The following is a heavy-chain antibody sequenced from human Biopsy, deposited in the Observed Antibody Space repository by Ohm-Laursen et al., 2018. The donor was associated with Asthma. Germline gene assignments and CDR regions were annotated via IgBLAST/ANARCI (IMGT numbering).Heavy chain of an antibody. CDR3: VRGSSSWHHGPFHYYYGLDV. D-gene: IGHD6-13*01. V-gene: IGHV4-39*01. CDR1: SGSGGYMRSGNYY. CDR2: IYYSGTT. J-gene: IGHJ6*02. Sequence: PPGTLSLTYSLSSGSGGYMRSGNYYWGWIRQPPGKGLEWIGSIYYSGTTYYNPSLESRVTVSADTSKNQFSLKLTSVTAADTAVYYCVRGSSSWHHGPFHYYYGLDVWGQGTTATVSS.